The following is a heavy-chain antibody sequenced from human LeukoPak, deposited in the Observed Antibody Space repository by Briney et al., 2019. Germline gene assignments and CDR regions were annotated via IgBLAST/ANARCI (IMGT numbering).Heavy chain of an antibody. V-gene: IGHV3-7*01. CDR2: IKQDGSEK. CDR1: GFTFSSYW. Sequence: GGSLRLSCAASGFTFSSYWMSWVRQAPGKGLEWVANIKQDGSEKYYVDSVKGRFTISRDNAKDSLYLQMNSLRAEDTAVYYCARGSDSSGSHKPSAFDIWGQGTMVTVSS. D-gene: IGHD3-22*01. J-gene: IGHJ3*02. CDR3: ARGSDSSGSHKPSAFDI.